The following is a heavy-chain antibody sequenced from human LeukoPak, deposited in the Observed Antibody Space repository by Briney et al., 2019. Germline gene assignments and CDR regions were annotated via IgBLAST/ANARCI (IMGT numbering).Heavy chain of an antibody. Sequence: GGSLRLSCAASGFTFSSYAIHWVRQAPGKGLEWVAVISYGGSNKYYAESVKGRFNISRDSPKNTVYLQMNSLRAEDTAVYYCARGLVRDFRFYYGMDVWGQGTTVTVSS. CDR3: ARGLVRDFRFYYGMDV. CDR2: ISYGGSNK. J-gene: IGHJ6*02. V-gene: IGHV3-30-3*01. CDR1: GFTFSSYA. D-gene: IGHD4-11*01.